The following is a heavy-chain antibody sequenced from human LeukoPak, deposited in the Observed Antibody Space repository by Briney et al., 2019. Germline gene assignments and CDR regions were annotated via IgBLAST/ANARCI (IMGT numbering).Heavy chain of an antibody. J-gene: IGHJ6*03. V-gene: IGHV4-34*01. CDR2: INHSGST. CDR1: GYSITSGYF. D-gene: IGHD2-15*01. CDR3: ARLKEDIVVVVAARRHYYYYMDV. Sequence: SETLSLTCSVSGYSITSGYFWGWIRQPPGKGLEWIGEINHSGSTNYNPSLKSRVTISVDTSKNQFSLKLSSVTAADTAVYYCARLKEDIVVVVAARRHYYYYMDVWGKGTTVTISS.